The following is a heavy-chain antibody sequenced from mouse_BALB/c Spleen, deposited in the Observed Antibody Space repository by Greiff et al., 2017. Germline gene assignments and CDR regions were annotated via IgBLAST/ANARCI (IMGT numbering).Heavy chain of an antibody. CDR1: GYSITSDYA. Sequence: EVQLKQSGPGLVKPSQSLSLTCTVTGYSITSDYAWNWIRQFPGNKLEWMGYISYSGSTSYNPSLKSRISITRDTSKNQFFLQLNSVTTEDTATYYCARDDGYYGAYWGQGTLVTVSA. CDR2: ISYSGST. J-gene: IGHJ3*01. CDR3: ARDDGYYGAY. D-gene: IGHD2-3*01. V-gene: IGHV3-2*02.